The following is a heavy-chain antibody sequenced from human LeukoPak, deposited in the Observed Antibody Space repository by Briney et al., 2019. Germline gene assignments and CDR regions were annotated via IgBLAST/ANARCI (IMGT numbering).Heavy chain of an antibody. CDR2: INHSGST. D-gene: IGHD3-22*01. V-gene: IGHV4-34*01. Sequence: SETLSLTCAVYAGSFSGYYWSWIRQPPGKGLEWIGEINHSGSTNYNPSLKSRVTISVDTSKNQFSLKLSSVTAADTAVYYCARRVITPFDYWGQGTLVTVSS. CDR1: AGSFSGYY. J-gene: IGHJ4*02. CDR3: ARRVITPFDY.